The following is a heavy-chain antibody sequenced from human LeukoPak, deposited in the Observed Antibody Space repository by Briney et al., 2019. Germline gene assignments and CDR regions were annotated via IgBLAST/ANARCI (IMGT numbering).Heavy chain of an antibody. D-gene: IGHD2-8*01. CDR3: ARVRESSCSNGVCYAY. CDR2: INPNSGGT. Sequence: ASVKVSRKVSGYSFTGYYMHCVRQARGEGLEWMGRINPNSGGTNYAQKFQGRVTMTGDTSISTAYMELSRLRSDDTAVYYCARVRESSCSNGVCYAYWGQGTLVTVSS. CDR1: GYSFTGYY. J-gene: IGHJ4*02. V-gene: IGHV1-2*02.